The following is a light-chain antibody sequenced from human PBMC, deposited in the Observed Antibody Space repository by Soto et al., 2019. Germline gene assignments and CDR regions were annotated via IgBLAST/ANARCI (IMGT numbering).Light chain of an antibody. CDR1: QSVSSN. CDR3: QQYIYWPWT. J-gene: IGKJ1*01. CDR2: GAS. V-gene: IGKV3-15*01. Sequence: EIVLTQSPGTLSLSPGEIATLSCSASQSVSSNYLAWYQQKPGQAPRLLIYGASTRATGIPARFSGSGSGTEFTLTISSLQSEDFAVYYCQQYIYWPWTFGQGTKVDIK.